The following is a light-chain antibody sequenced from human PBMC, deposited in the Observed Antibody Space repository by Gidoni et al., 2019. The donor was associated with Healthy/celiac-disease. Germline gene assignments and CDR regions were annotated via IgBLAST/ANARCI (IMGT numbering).Light chain of an antibody. CDR3: QQRSNWTPWT. J-gene: IGKJ1*01. V-gene: IGKV3-11*01. Sequence: EIVLTQPPATLSLSPGERATLSCRASQCVSSYLAGYQKNPGQAHRLLIYDASNRATGIPARFSGSGSGTDFTLTISSLELEDFAVYYCQQRSNWTPWTFGQXTKVEIK. CDR1: QCVSSY. CDR2: DAS.